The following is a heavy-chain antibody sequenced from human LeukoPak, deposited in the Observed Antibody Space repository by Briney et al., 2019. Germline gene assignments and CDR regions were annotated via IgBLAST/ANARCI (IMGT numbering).Heavy chain of an antibody. V-gene: IGHV1-2*02. CDR2: INPNSGAT. Sequence: ASVKVSCKASRYTFTDYYMHWVRQAPGQGLEWMGWINPNSGATNYAQKFQGRVTMTRDTSISTAYMELSRLRSDDTAVYYCARGRNTVTAPFDYWGQGTLVTVSS. D-gene: IGHD4-17*01. J-gene: IGHJ4*02. CDR3: ARGRNTVTAPFDY. CDR1: RYTFTDYY.